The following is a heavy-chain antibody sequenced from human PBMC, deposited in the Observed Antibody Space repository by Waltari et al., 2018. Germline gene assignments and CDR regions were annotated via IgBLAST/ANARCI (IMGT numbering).Heavy chain of an antibody. Sequence: QVQLVESGGGVVQPGRSLRLSCAASGFTFSSYALPWVRQAPGKGLEWVAVISYDGSNKYYADSVKGRFTISRDNSKNTLYLQMNSLRAEDTAVYYCARAGRVLFDYWGQGTLVTVSS. D-gene: IGHD1-1*01. CDR2: ISYDGSNK. J-gene: IGHJ4*02. CDR3: ARAGRVLFDY. CDR1: GFTFSSYA. V-gene: IGHV3-30-3*01.